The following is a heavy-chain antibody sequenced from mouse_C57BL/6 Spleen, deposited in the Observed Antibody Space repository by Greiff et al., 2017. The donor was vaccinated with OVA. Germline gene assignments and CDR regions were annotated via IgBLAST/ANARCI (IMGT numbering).Heavy chain of an antibody. J-gene: IGHJ4*01. CDR1: GFTFSNYW. D-gene: IGHD4-1*01. CDR2: IRLKSDNYAT. V-gene: IGHV6-3*01. Sequence: EVQVVESGGGLVQPGGSMKLSCVASGFTFSNYWMNWVRQSPETGLEWVAQIRLKSDNYATHYAESVNGRFTISRDDSKSSVYLQMNYLMAEDTGIYYCTGLGGSYAMDYWGQGTSVTVSS. CDR3: TGLGGSYAMDY.